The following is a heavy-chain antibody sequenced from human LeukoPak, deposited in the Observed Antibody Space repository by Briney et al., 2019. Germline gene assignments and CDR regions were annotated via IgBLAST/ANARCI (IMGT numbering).Heavy chain of an antibody. D-gene: IGHD6-6*01. J-gene: IGHJ4*02. CDR2: INHIGST. Sequence: PSETLSLTCAVYGGSFSGHYWSWIRQPPGKGLEWIGEINHIGSTDYNPSLKSRVTIAVDTSKNQFSLKLSSVTAADTAVYYCAKTPTALVRGGYYFDNWGRGTLVTVSS. V-gene: IGHV4-34*01. CDR1: GGSFSGHY. CDR3: AKTPTALVRGGYYFDN.